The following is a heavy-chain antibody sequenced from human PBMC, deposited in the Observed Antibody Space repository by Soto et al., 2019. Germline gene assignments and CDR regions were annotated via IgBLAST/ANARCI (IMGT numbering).Heavy chain of an antibody. D-gene: IGHD6-13*01. CDR2: IYYSGST. CDR3: ASIAAAAPNYFDY. Sequence: PSETLSLTCTVSGGSISSGGYYWSWIRQHPGKGLEWIGYIYYSGSTYYNPSLKSRVTISVDTSKNQFSLKLSSVTAADTAVYYCASIAAAAPNYFDYWGQGTLVTVSS. J-gene: IGHJ4*02. CDR1: GGSISSGGYY. V-gene: IGHV4-31*03.